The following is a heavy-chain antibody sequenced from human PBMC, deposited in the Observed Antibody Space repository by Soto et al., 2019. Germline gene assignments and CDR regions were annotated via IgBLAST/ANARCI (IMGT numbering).Heavy chain of an antibody. CDR2: ISPIFGTA. CDR3: ARVQAANYYYGMDV. J-gene: IGHJ6*02. Sequence: QVQLVQSGAEVKKPGSSVKVSCKASGGTFSSYAISWVRQAPGQGLEWMGGISPIFGTANYAQKFQGRVTITADESTSTADMELSSLRSEDTAVYYCARVQAANYYYGMDVWGQGTTVTVSS. CDR1: GGTFSSYA. D-gene: IGHD2-15*01. V-gene: IGHV1-69*12.